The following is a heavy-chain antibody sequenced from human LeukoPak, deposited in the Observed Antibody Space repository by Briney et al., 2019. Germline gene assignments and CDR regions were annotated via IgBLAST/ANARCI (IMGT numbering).Heavy chain of an antibody. CDR2: ISAYNGNT. J-gene: IGHJ4*02. Sequence: GASVKVSCKASGYTFTSYGISWVRQAPGQGPEWMGWISAYNGNTNYAQKLQGRVTMTTDTSTSTAYMELRSLRSDDTAVYYCARDPTTVTTWSLPDFDYWGQGTLVPVSS. V-gene: IGHV1-18*01. D-gene: IGHD4-17*01. CDR3: ARDPTTVTTWSLPDFDY. CDR1: GYTFTSYG.